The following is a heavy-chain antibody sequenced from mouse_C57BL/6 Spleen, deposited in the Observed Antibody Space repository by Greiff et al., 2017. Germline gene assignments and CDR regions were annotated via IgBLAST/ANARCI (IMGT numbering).Heavy chain of an antibody. CDR3: AQRVTTVVSHFDY. CDR2: IDPSDSYT. CDR1: GYTFTSYW. Sequence: QVQLQQPGAELVRPGTSVKLSCKASGYTFTSYWMHWVKQRPGQGLEWIGVIDPSDSYTNYNQKFKGKATLTVETSSSTAYMQLISLTSEDSAVYYCAQRVTTVVSHFDYWGQGTTLTVSS. J-gene: IGHJ2*01. V-gene: IGHV1-59*01. D-gene: IGHD1-1*01.